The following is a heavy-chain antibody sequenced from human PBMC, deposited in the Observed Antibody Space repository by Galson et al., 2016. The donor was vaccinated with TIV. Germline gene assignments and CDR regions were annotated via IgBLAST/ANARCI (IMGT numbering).Heavy chain of an antibody. CDR2: IIPVFGTP. CDR1: GGPFISYA. CDR3: ARDTVSLGGHDS. D-gene: IGHD3-16*01. J-gene: IGHJ4*02. V-gene: IGHV1-69*13. Sequence: SVKVSCKASGGPFISYAISWVRQAPGQGLEWVGGIIPVFGTPHSAQTFQGRVTISADESTNTAYTVLSNLRSEDTAVYYCARDTVSLGGHDSWGQGTLVTVSS.